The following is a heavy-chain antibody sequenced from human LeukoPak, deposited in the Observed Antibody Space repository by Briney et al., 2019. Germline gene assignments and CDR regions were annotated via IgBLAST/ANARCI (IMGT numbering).Heavy chain of an antibody. CDR1: GFTFSSYA. J-gene: IGHJ4*02. CDR3: AKVDY. V-gene: IGHV3-30*04. Sequence: GGSLRLSCAASGFTFSSYAMHWVRQAPGKGLEWVAVISYDGSNKYYADSVKGRFTISRDNSKNTLYLQMNSLRAEDTAVYYCAKVDYWGQGTLVTVSS. CDR2: ISYDGSNK.